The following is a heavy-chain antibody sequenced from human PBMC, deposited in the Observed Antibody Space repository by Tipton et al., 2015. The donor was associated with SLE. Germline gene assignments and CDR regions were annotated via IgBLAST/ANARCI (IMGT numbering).Heavy chain of an antibody. J-gene: IGHJ4*02. CDR3: AREAPDEMATTPYFDY. CDR1: GGTFSSYA. Sequence: QSGAEVKKPGSSVKVSCKASGGTFSSYAISWVRQAPGQGLEWMGGIIPIFGTANYAQKFQGRVTITADESTSTAYMELSSLRSEDTAVYYCAREAPDEMATTPYFDYWGQGTLVAVSS. D-gene: IGHD5-24*01. V-gene: IGHV1-69*01. CDR2: IIPIFGTA.